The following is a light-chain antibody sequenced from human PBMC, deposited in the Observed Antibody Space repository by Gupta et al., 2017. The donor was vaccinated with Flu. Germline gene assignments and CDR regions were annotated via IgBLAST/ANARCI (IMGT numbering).Light chain of an antibody. V-gene: IGLV1-47*01. Sequence: QSVLTQPPSPSGPPGQRVTISCSGRNSNIGKNYASRYRQVPRTAPKVLMYKNNQRPSGVPERFSSSTSGASASLVASGLRSEDEADYYCAAWDDSLSTVVFGGGTKLTVL. J-gene: IGLJ2*01. CDR1: NSNIGKNY. CDR3: AAWDDSLSTVV. CDR2: KNN.